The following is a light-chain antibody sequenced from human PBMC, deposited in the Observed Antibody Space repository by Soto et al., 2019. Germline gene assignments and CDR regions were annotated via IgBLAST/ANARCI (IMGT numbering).Light chain of an antibody. V-gene: IGKV3-11*01. CDR3: QQRSSWPVT. CDR2: DAS. CDR1: QSVSRY. J-gene: IGKJ1*01. Sequence: EIVLTQSPVTLSLSPGERATLSCRASQSVSRYFAWYQQKPGQAPRLLIYDASNRATGVPARFSGSGSGTDFTLTISSLEPGDFAVYYCQQRSSWPVTFGQGTKVDIK.